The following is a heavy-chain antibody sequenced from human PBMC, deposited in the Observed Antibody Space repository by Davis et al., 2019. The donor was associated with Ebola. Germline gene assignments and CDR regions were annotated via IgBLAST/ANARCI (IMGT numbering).Heavy chain of an antibody. CDR1: GFTFSSYG. Sequence: GESLKISCAASGFTFSSYGMHWVRQAPGKGLEWVAVIWYDGSNKYYADSVKGRFTISRDNSKNTLYLQMNSLRAEDTAVYYCASQASMIAPYYFDYWGQGTLVTVSS. CDR2: IWYDGSNK. CDR3: ASQASMIAPYYFDY. V-gene: IGHV3-30*02. D-gene: IGHD3-22*01. J-gene: IGHJ4*02.